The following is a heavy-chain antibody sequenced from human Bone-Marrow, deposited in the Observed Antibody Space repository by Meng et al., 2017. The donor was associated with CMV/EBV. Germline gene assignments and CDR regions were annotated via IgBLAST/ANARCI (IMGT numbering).Heavy chain of an antibody. CDR1: GFTFSSYA. V-gene: IGHV3-23*01. D-gene: IGHD5-24*01. J-gene: IGHJ6*02. Sequence: GESLKISCAASGFTFSSYAMSWVRQAPGKGLEWVSAISGSGGSTYYADSVKGRFTISRDNSKNTLYLQMISLRAEDTAVYYCARVERRHYYYGMDVWGQGTTVTVSS. CDR2: ISGSGGST. CDR3: ARVERRHYYYGMDV.